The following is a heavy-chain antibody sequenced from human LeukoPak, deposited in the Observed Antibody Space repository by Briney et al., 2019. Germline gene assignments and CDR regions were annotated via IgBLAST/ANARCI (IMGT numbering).Heavy chain of an antibody. V-gene: IGHV1-46*01. J-gene: IGHJ6*03. CDR1: GYTFTSYY. CDR2: INPSGGST. Sequence: GASVKVSCKASGYTFTSYYMHWVRQAPGQGLEWMGIINPSGGSTSYAQKFQGRVTITADESTSTAYMELSSLRSEDTAVYYCARGGPWDYMDVWGKGTTVTVSS. CDR3: ARGGPWDYMDV. D-gene: IGHD6-25*01.